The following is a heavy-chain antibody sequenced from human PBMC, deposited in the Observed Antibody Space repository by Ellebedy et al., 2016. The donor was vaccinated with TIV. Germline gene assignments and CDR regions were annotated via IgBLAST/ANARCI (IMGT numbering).Heavy chain of an antibody. J-gene: IGHJ5*02. Sequence: MPSETLSLTCTVSGGSISSSSYYWGWIRQPPGKGLEWIGSIYYSGSTNYNPSLKSRVTISVDTSKNQFSLKLSSVTAADTAVYYCARAADYYGSGSWFDPWGQGTLVTVSS. CDR3: ARAADYYGSGSWFDP. V-gene: IGHV4-39*07. CDR1: GGSISSSSYY. D-gene: IGHD3-10*01. CDR2: IYYSGST.